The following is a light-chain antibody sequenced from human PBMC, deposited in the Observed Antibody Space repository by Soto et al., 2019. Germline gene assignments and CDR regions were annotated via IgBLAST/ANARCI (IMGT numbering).Light chain of an antibody. V-gene: IGKV3-20*01. CDR2: GAS. CDR1: QSVSSCY. J-gene: IGKJ3*01. Sequence: EIVLTQSPATLSLSPGERATLSCRASQSVSSCYLAWYQQKPGQAPRLLIYGASSRPTGIPDRFSGSGSGTDFTLTITGLEPDDFAVYYCQQYDSSPSLTFGPGTKVDIK. CDR3: QQYDSSPSLT.